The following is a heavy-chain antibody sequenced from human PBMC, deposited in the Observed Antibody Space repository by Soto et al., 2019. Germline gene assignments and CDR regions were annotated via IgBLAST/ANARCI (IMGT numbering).Heavy chain of an antibody. V-gene: IGHV3-21*01. CDR2: TSSSSSYI. Sequence: GSLRLSCASSGFTFSSYSMNWVLQAPGKGLEWVSSTSSSSSYIYYADSVKGRFTISRDNAKNSLYLQMNSLRAEDTAVYYCARDTAIAARPRPPYYYGMDVWGQGTTVTV. CDR3: ARDTAIAARPRPPYYYGMDV. D-gene: IGHD6-6*01. CDR1: GFTFSSYS. J-gene: IGHJ6*02.